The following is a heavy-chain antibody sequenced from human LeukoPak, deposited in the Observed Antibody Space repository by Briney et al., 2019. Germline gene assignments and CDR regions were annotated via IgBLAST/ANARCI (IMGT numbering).Heavy chain of an antibody. CDR3: ASTSGDQLLFNY. V-gene: IGHV4-38-2*02. CDR1: GYSISSGYY. D-gene: IGHD2-2*01. J-gene: IGHJ4*02. Sequence: SETLSLTCTVSGYSISSGYYWGWIRQPPGKGLEWIGSIYHSGNTYYNPSLKSRVTMSLDTSKNQFSLMLSSVTAADTAVYYCASTSGDQLLFNYWGQGTLVTVSS. CDR2: IYHSGNT.